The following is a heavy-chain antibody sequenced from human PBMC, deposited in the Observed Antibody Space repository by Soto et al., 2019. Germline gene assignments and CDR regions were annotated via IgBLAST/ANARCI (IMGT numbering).Heavy chain of an antibody. CDR1: GFTFSSYG. D-gene: IGHD3-10*01. Sequence: GGSLRLSCAAYGFTFSSYGMHWVRQAPGKGLEWVAVIWYDGSNKYYADSVKGRFTISRDNSKNTLYLQMNSLRAEDTAVYYCARDGGGDGYNGYYYYYYGMDVWGQGTTVTVSS. CDR2: IWYDGSNK. J-gene: IGHJ6*02. CDR3: ARDGGGDGYNGYYYYYYGMDV. V-gene: IGHV3-33*01.